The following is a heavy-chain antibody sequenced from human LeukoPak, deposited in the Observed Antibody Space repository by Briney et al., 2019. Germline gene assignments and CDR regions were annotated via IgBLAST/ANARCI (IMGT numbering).Heavy chain of an antibody. CDR2: IIPIFGTA. Sequence: SGKVSCKASGGTFTSYAISRVRQAPGQGLEWMGGIIPIFGTANYAQKFQGRVTITTDESTSTAYMELSSLRSEDTAVYYCARDRPPDDFWSGYHSYMDVWGKGTTVTVSS. V-gene: IGHV1-69*05. D-gene: IGHD3-3*01. J-gene: IGHJ6*03. CDR1: GGTFTSYA. CDR3: ARDRPPDDFWSGYHSYMDV.